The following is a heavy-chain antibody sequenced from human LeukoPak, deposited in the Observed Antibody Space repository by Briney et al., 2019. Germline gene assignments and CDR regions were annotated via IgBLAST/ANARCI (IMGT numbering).Heavy chain of an antibody. CDR2: IIPIFGTA. D-gene: IGHD6-13*01. CDR3: AREKLPGIAAAGTFWFDP. J-gene: IGHJ5*02. V-gene: IGHV1-69*06. CDR1: GGTFSSYA. Sequence: GASVKVSCKASGGTFSSYAISWVRQAPGQGLEWMGGIIPIFGTANYAQKFQGRVTITADKSTSTVYMELSSLRSEDTAVYYCAREKLPGIAAAGTFWFDPWGQGTLVTVSS.